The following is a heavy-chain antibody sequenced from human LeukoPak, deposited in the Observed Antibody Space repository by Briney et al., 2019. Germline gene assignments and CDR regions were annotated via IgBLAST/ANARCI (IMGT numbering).Heavy chain of an antibody. CDR1: GVSFSGYY. CDR3: ARGRNLWFGELWGL. Sequence: SSETLSLTCAVYGVSFSGYYWSWIRQPPGKALEGVGEINHSGSTNYNPSLKSRVTISVDTSKNQFSLKLSSVTAADTAVYYCARGRNLWFGELWGLWGQGTLVTVSS. CDR2: INHSGST. J-gene: IGHJ4*02. D-gene: IGHD3-10*01. V-gene: IGHV4-34*01.